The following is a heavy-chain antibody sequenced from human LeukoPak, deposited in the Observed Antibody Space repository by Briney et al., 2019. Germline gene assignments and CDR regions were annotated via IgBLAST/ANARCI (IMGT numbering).Heavy chain of an antibody. J-gene: IGHJ3*02. Sequence: PSGTLSLTCAVSGGSVSNENWWSWVRQPPGKGLEWIGEIHYRGGTNYNPSLRSRVTISVDTSKNQFPLKMTSVTAADTAVYYCATPNDAFNMWGQGTMVTVSS. CDR2: IHYRGGT. CDR3: ATPNDAFNM. V-gene: IGHV4-4*02. CDR1: GGSVSNENW.